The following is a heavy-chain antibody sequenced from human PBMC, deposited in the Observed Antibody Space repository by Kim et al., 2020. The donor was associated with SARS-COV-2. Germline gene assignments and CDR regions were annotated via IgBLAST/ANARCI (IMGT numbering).Heavy chain of an antibody. Sequence: SVKVSCKASGGTFSSYAISWVRQAPGQGLEWMGGIIPIFGTANYAQKFQGRVTITADESTSTAYMELSSLRSEDTAVYYCARAGVAVRDYYYYYGMDVWGQGTTVTDSS. CDR2: IIPIFGTA. D-gene: IGHD6-19*01. CDR1: GGTFSSYA. J-gene: IGHJ6*02. V-gene: IGHV1-69*13. CDR3: ARAGVAVRDYYYYYGMDV.